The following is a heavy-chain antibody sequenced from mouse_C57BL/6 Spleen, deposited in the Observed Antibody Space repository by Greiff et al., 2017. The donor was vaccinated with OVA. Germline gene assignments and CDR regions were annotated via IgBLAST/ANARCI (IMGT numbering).Heavy chain of an antibody. Sequence: VQLQQSGAELVRPGASVTLSCKASGYTFTDYEMHWVKQTPVHGLEWIGAIDPETGGTAYNQKFKGKAILTADKSSSTAYMELRSLTSEDSAVYYCTANWDYFDYWGQGTTLTVSS. CDR2: IDPETGGT. V-gene: IGHV1-15*01. CDR3: TANWDYFDY. D-gene: IGHD4-1*02. CDR1: GYTFTDYE. J-gene: IGHJ2*01.